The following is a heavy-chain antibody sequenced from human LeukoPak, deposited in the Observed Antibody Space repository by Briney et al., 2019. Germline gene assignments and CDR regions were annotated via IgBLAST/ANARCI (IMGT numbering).Heavy chain of an antibody. Sequence: GASVKVSCKASGYTFTSYYMHWVRQAPGQGLEWMGIINPSGGSTSYAQKFQGRVTMTRDTSTSTVYMELSSLRSEDTAVYYCARGRRDRYCGGDCYSGMDVWGQGTTVTVSS. V-gene: IGHV1-46*01. CDR3: ARGRRDRYCGGDCYSGMDV. CDR2: INPSGGST. CDR1: GYTFTSYY. D-gene: IGHD2-21*02. J-gene: IGHJ6*02.